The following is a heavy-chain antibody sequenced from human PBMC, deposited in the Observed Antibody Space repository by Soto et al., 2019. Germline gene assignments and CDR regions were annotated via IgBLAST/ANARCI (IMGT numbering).Heavy chain of an antibody. CDR2: ISYDGSNK. V-gene: IGHV3-30*18. D-gene: IGHD3-3*01. CDR1: GFTFSSYG. CDR3: AKDMASITIFGVVIAPSYYYGMDV. Sequence: GGSLRLSCAASGFTFSSYGMHWVRQAPGKGLEWVAVISYDGSNKYYADSVKGRFTISRDNSKNTLYLQMNSLRAEDTAVYYCAKDMASITIFGVVIAPSYYYGMDVWGQGTTVTVSS. J-gene: IGHJ6*02.